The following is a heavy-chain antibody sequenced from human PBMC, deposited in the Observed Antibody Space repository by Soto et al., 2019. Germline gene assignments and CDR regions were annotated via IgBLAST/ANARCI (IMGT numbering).Heavy chain of an antibody. CDR2: IYPGDSDT. J-gene: IGHJ6*02. Sequence: GDALKSSCKGSGDSFSSYWIAWVRQMPGKGLECMGIIYPGDSDTRYSPSFQGQVTISLDKSISTAYLQWSRLKDSDTAMYYCASHSPHGGMDVCGQGTTVTVYS. CDR3: ASHSPHGGMDV. V-gene: IGHV5-51*01. CDR1: GDSFSSYW.